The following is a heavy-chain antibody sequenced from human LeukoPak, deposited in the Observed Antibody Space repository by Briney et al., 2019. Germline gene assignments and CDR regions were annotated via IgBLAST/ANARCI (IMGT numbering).Heavy chain of an antibody. V-gene: IGHV4-4*09. D-gene: IGHD5-24*01. J-gene: IGHJ4*02. Sequence: SETLSLTCTVSGGSISSYYWSWIRQPPGKGLEWIGYIYTSGSTNYTPSLKSRVTISVDTSKNQFSLKLSSVTAADTAVYYCARRGRDGLDYWGQGTLVTVSS. CDR2: IYTSGST. CDR1: GGSISSYY. CDR3: ARRGRDGLDY.